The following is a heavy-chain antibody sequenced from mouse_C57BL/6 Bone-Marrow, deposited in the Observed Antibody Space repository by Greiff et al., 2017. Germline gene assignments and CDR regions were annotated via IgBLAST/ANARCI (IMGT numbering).Heavy chain of an antibody. CDR3: ARRVTSVLAY. V-gene: IGHV5-6*02. CDR1: GFTFSSYG. CDR2: ISSGGSYT. J-gene: IGHJ3*01. Sequence: DVKLVESGGDLVKPGGSLKLSCAASGFTFSSYGMSWVRQTPDKRLEWVATISSGGSYTYYPDSVKGRFTISRDNAKNTLHLQMSSLKSEDTAMYYCARRVTSVLAYWGQGTLVTVSA. D-gene: IGHD2-2*01.